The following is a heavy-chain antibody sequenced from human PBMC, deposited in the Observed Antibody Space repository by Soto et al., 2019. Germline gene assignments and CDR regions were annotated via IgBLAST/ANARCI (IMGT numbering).Heavy chain of an antibody. Sequence: PGGSLRLSCAASGFPFSRYSMNWVRQAPGKGLEWVSSIGTSGSYIYDTDSVKGRFTISRDNTKDSLYLQMNSLRAEDTAIYYCARGSAFIGLDYWGQGTPVTVSS. D-gene: IGHD1-26*01. J-gene: IGHJ4*02. CDR1: GFPFSRYS. CDR3: ARGSAFIGLDY. V-gene: IGHV3-21*01. CDR2: IGTSGSYI.